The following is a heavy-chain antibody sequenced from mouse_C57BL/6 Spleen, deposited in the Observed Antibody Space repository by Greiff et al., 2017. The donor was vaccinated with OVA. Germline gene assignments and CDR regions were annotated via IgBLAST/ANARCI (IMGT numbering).Heavy chain of an antibody. Sequence: EVQLQQSGPELVKPGASVKIPCKASGYTFTDYNMDWVKQSHGKSLEWIGDINPNNGGTIYNQQVKGKATLTVDKSASTAYMELRSLTSEDTAVYYCAREGYDYDWFAYWGQGTLVTVSA. V-gene: IGHV1-18*01. CDR1: GYTFTDYN. J-gene: IGHJ3*01. CDR3: AREGYDYDWFAY. CDR2: INPNNGGT. D-gene: IGHD2-4*01.